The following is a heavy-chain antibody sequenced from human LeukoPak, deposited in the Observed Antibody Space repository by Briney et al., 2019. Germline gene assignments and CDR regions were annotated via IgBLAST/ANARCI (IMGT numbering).Heavy chain of an antibody. V-gene: IGHV1-69*04. CDR2: IIPILGIA. D-gene: IGHD6-13*01. CDR1: GGTFSSYA. CDR3: ARSIAAEKLDFDY. J-gene: IGHJ4*02. Sequence: ASVKVSCKASGGTFSSYAISWVRQAPGQGLEWMGRIIPILGIANYAQKFQGRVTITADKSTSTAYMELSSLRSEDTAVYYCARSIAAEKLDFDYWGQGTLVTVSS.